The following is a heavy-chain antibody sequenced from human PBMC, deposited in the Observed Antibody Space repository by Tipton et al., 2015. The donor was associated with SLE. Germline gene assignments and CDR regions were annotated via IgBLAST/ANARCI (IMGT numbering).Heavy chain of an antibody. V-gene: IGHV4-59*01. CDR1: GGSINNSY. CDR2: IYYSGST. D-gene: IGHD3-10*01. Sequence: LRLSCTVPGGSINNSYWNWIRQPPGKAPEWIGYIYYSGSTNYNPSLKSRVTISVDTSKNQISLQLSSVTAADTAVYYCASSYSGLGMDVWGQGTTVPVPS. J-gene: IGHJ6*02. CDR3: ASSYSGLGMDV.